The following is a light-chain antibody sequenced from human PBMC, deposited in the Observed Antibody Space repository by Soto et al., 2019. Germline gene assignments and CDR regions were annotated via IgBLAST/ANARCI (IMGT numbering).Light chain of an antibody. CDR3: QLYGSSSIT. Sequence: EIMLTQSPGTLSLSPGERATLSCRASQSVSSSYLAWYQQKPGQAPRLLIYGASSRATGIPDRFSGSGSGTDFTLTISRLEPEDFAVYYCQLYGSSSITFGQGTRLEIK. V-gene: IGKV3-20*01. J-gene: IGKJ5*01. CDR2: GAS. CDR1: QSVSSSY.